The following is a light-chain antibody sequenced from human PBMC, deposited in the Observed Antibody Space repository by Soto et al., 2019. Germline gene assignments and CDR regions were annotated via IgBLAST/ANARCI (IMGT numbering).Light chain of an antibody. CDR3: QQYGSSLLFT. J-gene: IGKJ3*01. V-gene: IGKV3-20*01. CDR2: GAS. CDR1: QSVSSSY. Sequence: EIVLTQSPGTLSLSPGERATLSCRASQSVSSSYLAWYQQKPGQAPRLLIYGASSRATGIPDRFSGSGSGTDFTLTISRLEPEDFAVYYCQQYGSSLLFTFGPGTKVAIK.